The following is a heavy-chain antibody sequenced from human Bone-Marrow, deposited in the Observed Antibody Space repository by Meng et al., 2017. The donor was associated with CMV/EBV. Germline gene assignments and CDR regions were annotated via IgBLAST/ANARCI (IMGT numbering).Heavy chain of an antibody. V-gene: IGHV3-23*01. CDR2: ISGGGSTT. J-gene: IGHJ4*02. CDR1: GLTFSSDW. CDR3: AKKVSGNAPLDY. Sequence: GGSLRLSCAVSGLTFSSDWLSWVRQAPGKGLEWVSVISGGGSTTYYADSVKGRFTLSRDNSKNTVYLQMNSLRADDTAVYYCAKKVSGNAPLDYWGQGTLVTVSS. D-gene: IGHD5/OR15-5a*01.